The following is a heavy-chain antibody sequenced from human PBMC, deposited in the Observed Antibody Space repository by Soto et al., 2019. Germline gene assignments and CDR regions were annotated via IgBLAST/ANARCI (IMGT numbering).Heavy chain of an antibody. CDR2: ISYDGSNK. J-gene: IGHJ6*02. D-gene: IGHD6-13*01. V-gene: IGHV3-30*18. CDR3: AKDYEYSSSWYYYYGMDV. Sequence: SGGSLRLSCAASGFTFSSYGMHWVRQAPGKGLEWVAVISYDGSNKYYADSVKGRFTISRDNSKNTLYLQMNSLRAEDTAVYYCAKDYEYSSSWYYYYGMDVWGQGTTVTVSS. CDR1: GFTFSSYG.